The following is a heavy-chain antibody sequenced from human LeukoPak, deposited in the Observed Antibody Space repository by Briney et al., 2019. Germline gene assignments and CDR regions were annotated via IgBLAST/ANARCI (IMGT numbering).Heavy chain of an antibody. Sequence: GGSLRLSCAASGFTFSIYAMHWVRQAPGKGLEYVSAISSNGGSTYYANSVKGRFTISRDNSKNTLYLQMNSLRAEDTAVYYCARDSSSSSVGAFDIWGQGTMVTVSS. CDR3: ARDSSSSSVGAFDI. CDR1: GFTFSIYA. J-gene: IGHJ3*02. V-gene: IGHV3-64*01. D-gene: IGHD6-6*01. CDR2: ISSNGGST.